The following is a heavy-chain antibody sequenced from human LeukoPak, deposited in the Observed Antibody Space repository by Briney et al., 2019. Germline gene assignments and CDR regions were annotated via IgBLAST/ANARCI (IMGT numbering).Heavy chain of an antibody. CDR2: ISAYNGNT. D-gene: IGHD2-2*01. CDR1: GYTFTSYG. V-gene: IGHV1-18*01. J-gene: IGHJ6*02. CDR3: ARADQIVVVPAAVPLTYYYYYGMDV. Sequence: ASVKVPCKASGYTFTSYGISWVRQAPGQGLEWMGWISAYNGNTNYAQKLQGRVTMTTDTSTSTAYMELRSLRSDDTAVYYCARADQIVVVPAAVPLTYYYYYGMDVWGQGTTVTVSS.